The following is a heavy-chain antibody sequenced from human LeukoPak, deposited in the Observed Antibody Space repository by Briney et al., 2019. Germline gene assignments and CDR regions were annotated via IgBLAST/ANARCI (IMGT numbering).Heavy chain of an antibody. Sequence: SETLSLTCTVSGGSISSYYWSWIRQPPGKGLEWIGYIYYSGSTNYNPSLKSRVTISVDTSKNQFSLKLSSVTAADTAVYYCASRHYYDSSGDAFDIWGQGTMVPVSS. CDR1: GGSISSYY. J-gene: IGHJ3*02. CDR2: IYYSGST. V-gene: IGHV4-59*01. CDR3: ASRHYYDSSGDAFDI. D-gene: IGHD3-22*01.